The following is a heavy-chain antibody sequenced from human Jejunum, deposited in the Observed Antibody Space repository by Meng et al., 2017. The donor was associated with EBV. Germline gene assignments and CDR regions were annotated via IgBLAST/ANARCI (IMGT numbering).Heavy chain of an antibody. CDR1: GFRFSSYV. CDR3: ARDHSPSD. Sequence: QVHLVESGXGVVQPGWXLRLSCAASGFRFSSYVMHWVRQAPGKGPEWVALISYDEVNAYYADSVRGRFTISRDNSKNTMYLQMDRLRAEDTAMYYCARDHSPSDWGQGTLVTVSS. J-gene: IGHJ4*02. V-gene: IGHV3-30-3*01. CDR2: ISYDEVNA.